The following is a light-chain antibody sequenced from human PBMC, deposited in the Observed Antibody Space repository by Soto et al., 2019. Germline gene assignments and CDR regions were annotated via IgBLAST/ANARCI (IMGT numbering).Light chain of an antibody. V-gene: IGKV3-20*01. J-gene: IGKJ1*01. Sequence: IVFTHSPVTLSLSPWDIATLSCRTSQRLVGNLAWFQHKPGQAPRLLLYEASTRATGVPARFSGSGSRTDFTLTISRLEPEDFAVYYCQEYGTSRTFGQGTKVDIK. CDR1: QRLVGN. CDR2: EAS. CDR3: QEYGTSRT.